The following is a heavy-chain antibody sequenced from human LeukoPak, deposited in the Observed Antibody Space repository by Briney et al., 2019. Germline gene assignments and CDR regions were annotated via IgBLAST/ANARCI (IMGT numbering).Heavy chain of an antibody. D-gene: IGHD4-17*01. CDR2: IYSGGST. CDR1: GFTVSSNY. J-gene: IGHJ4*02. V-gene: IGHV3-66*01. Sequence: GGSLRLSCAASGFTVSSNYMSWVRQAPGKGLEWVSVIYSGGSTYYADSMKGRFTISRDNSKNTLYLQMNSLRAEDTAVYYCARGNSTVWYFNYWGQGTLVTVSS. CDR3: ARGNSTVWYFNY.